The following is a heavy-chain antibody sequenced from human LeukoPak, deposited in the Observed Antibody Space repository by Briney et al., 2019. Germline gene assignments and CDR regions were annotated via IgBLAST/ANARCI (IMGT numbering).Heavy chain of an antibody. D-gene: IGHD2-15*01. V-gene: IGHV4-34*01. CDR1: GGSFSGYY. CDR2: INHSGST. J-gene: IGHJ4*02. CDR3: ARGYCSGGSCYDY. Sequence: PSETLSLTCAVYGGSFSGYYWSWIPQPPGKGLEWIGEINHSGSTNYNPSLKSRVTLSVDTSKNQFSLKLSSVTAAVTAVYYCARGYCSGGSCYDYWGQGTLVTVSS.